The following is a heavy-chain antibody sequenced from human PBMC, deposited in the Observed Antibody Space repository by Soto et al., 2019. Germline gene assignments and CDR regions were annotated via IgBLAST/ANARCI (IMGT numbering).Heavy chain of an antibody. Sequence: PSETLSLTCTVSGGSISSYYWSWIRQPPGKGLEWIGYIYYSGGTNYNPSLKSRVTISVDTSKNQFSLKLSSVTAADTAVYYCARTLYSYGPRFDYWGQEPWSPSPQ. CDR1: GGSISSYY. CDR3: ARTLYSYGPRFDY. J-gene: IGHJ4*01. D-gene: IGHD5-18*01. V-gene: IGHV4-59*01. CDR2: IYYSGGT.